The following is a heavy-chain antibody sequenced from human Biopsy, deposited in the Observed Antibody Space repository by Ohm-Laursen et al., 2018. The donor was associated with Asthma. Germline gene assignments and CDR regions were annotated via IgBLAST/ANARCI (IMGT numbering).Heavy chain of an antibody. CDR3: ARCQVGYSSGWSLLLKKIYYSGMDV. D-gene: IGHD6-19*01. V-gene: IGHV1-69*13. Sequence: SVTVSCQAPGGTFSNFAISWVRQDPGQGLEWLGGIMTVFGTTNYAQKFQGRVTITADAATSTAYMEVTSLRSEDTAIYYCARCQVGYSSGWSLLLKKIYYSGMDVWGQGTAVTVSS. CDR1: GGTFSNFA. CDR2: IMTVFGTT. J-gene: IGHJ6*02.